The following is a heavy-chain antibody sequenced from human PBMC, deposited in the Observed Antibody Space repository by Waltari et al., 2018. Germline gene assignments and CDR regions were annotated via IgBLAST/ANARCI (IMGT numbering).Heavy chain of an antibody. CDR2: ISSSGSTI. CDR1: GFTSSSYE. CDR3: ASGPVEEWLFVLDY. Sequence: EVQLVESGGGLVQPGGSLRLSCAASGFTSSSYEMNWVRQAPGKGLEWVSYISSSGSTIYYADSVKGRFTISRDNAKNSLYLQMNSLRAEDTAVYYCASGPVEEWLFVLDYWGQGTLVTVSS. V-gene: IGHV3-48*03. J-gene: IGHJ4*02. D-gene: IGHD3-3*01.